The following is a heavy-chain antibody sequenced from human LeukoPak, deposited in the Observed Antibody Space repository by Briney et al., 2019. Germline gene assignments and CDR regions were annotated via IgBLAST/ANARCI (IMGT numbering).Heavy chain of an antibody. CDR2: IYYSGST. Sequence: RTSETLSLTCTVSGVSISSSSYYWGWIRQPPGKGLEWIGSIYYSGSTYYNPSLKSRVTISVDTSKNQFSLKLGSVTAADTAVYYCARFRRSSSWGYHLSWFDTWGQGTLVTVSS. CDR3: ARFRRSSSWGYHLSWFDT. CDR1: GVSISSSSYY. J-gene: IGHJ5*02. V-gene: IGHV4-39*07. D-gene: IGHD6-6*01.